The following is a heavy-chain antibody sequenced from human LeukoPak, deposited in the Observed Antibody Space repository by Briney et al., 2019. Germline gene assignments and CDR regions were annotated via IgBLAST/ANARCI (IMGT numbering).Heavy chain of an antibody. D-gene: IGHD3-16*01. CDR1: GFTFDDYA. V-gene: IGHV3-9*01. Sequence: GGSLRLSCAASGFTFDDYAMHWVRQAPGKGLEWVSGISWNSGSIGYADSVKGRFTISGDNAKNSLYLQMNSLRAEDTALYYCAKDRGSGTRYYYYGMDVWGQGTTVTVSS. CDR2: ISWNSGSI. CDR3: AKDRGSGTRYYYYGMDV. J-gene: IGHJ6*02.